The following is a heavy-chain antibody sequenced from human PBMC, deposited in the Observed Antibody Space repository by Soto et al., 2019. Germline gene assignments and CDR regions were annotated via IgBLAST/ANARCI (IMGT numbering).Heavy chain of an antibody. D-gene: IGHD6-6*01. V-gene: IGHV3-33*01. CDR1: GFTFSSYG. J-gene: IGHJ4*02. Sequence: GGSLRLSCAASGFTFSSYGMHWVRQAPGKGLEWVAVIWYDGSNKYYADSVKGRFTISRDNSKNTLYLQMNSLRAEDTAVYYCARDPEYSSSSIYFDYWGQGTLVTVSS. CDR2: IWYDGSNK. CDR3: ARDPEYSSSSIYFDY.